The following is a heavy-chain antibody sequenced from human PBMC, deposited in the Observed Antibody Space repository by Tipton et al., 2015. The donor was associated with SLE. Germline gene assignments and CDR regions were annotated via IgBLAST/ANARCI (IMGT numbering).Heavy chain of an antibody. CDR1: GGSFSGYY. D-gene: IGHD6-13*01. CDR3: ARGGIAAAAIFYGMDV. Sequence: LRLSCAVYGGSFSGYYWSWIRQPPGKGLKWIGEINHSGSTNYNPSLKSRVTISVDTSKNQFSLKLSSVTAADTAVYYCARGGIAAAAIFYGMDVWGQGTTVTVSS. V-gene: IGHV4-34*01. CDR2: INHSGST. J-gene: IGHJ6*02.